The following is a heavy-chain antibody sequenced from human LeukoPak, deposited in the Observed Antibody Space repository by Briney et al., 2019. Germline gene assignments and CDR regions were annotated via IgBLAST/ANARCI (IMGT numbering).Heavy chain of an antibody. CDR3: AKARRPGHSSSPEMDY. Sequence: SVKVSCKASGGTFSSYAISWVRQSPGQGLEWMGGIIPIFGTANYAQKFQGRVTITTDESTSTAYMELSSLRSEGTAVYYCAKARRPGHSSSPEMDYWGQGTLVTVSS. CDR2: IIPIFGTA. CDR1: GGTFSSYA. J-gene: IGHJ4*02. D-gene: IGHD6-13*01. V-gene: IGHV1-69*05.